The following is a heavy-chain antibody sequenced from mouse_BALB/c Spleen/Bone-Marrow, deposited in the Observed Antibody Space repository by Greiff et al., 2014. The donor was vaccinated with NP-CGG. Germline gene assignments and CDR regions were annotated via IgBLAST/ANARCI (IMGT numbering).Heavy chain of an antibody. Sequence: VQLVESGAELVRPGTSVKASCKASGYAFTNYLMEWVKQRPGQGLEWIGVINPGSGGTNYNEKFKGKATLTADKSSSTAYMQLSSLTSDDSAVYFCARRDYSFAYWGQGTLVTVSA. J-gene: IGHJ3*01. CDR1: GYAFTNYL. CDR3: ARRDYSFAY. D-gene: IGHD2-13*01. CDR2: INPGSGGT. V-gene: IGHV1-54*01.